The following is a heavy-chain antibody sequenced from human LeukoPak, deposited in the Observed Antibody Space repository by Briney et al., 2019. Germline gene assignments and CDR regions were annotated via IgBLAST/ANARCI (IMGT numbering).Heavy chain of an antibody. CDR2: IYYSGST. CDR1: GGSISNYY. D-gene: IGHD3-3*01. Sequence: SETLSLTCTVSGGSISNYYWSWIRQPPGKGLEWIGYIYYSGSTNYNPSLKSRVTISVDTSKNQFSPKMSSVTAADTAVYYCATGGYHFWSGYYASPPGYWGQGTLVTVSS. CDR3: ATGGYHFWSGYYASPPGY. V-gene: IGHV4-59*01. J-gene: IGHJ4*02.